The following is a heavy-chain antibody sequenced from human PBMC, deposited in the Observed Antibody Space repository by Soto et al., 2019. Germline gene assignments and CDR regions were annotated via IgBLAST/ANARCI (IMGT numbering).Heavy chain of an antibody. CDR3: ARVLRLGSGWLDYFDY. Sequence: GGSLRLSCAASGFTFSSYAMHWVRQAPGKGLEWVAVISYDGSNKYYADSVKGRFTISRDNSKNTLYLQMNSLRAEDTAVYYCARVLRLGSGWLDYFDYWGQGTLVTVSS. CDR1: GFTFSSYA. V-gene: IGHV3-30-3*01. D-gene: IGHD6-19*01. J-gene: IGHJ4*02. CDR2: ISYDGSNK.